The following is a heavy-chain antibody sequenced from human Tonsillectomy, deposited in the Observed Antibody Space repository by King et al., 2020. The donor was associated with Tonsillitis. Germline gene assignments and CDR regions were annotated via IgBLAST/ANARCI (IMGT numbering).Heavy chain of an antibody. D-gene: IGHD1-26*01. Sequence: VQLQQWGAGLLKPSETLSLTCAVYGGSFSGYYWSWIRQPPGKGLEWIGEINHSGSTNFNPSLKSRVTISVDTSMKQFSLKLSSATAADTAVYYCARGVVGATRFDYWGQGTLVTVSS. J-gene: IGHJ4*02. CDR1: GGSFSGYY. CDR3: ARGVVGATRFDY. CDR2: INHSGST. V-gene: IGHV4-34*01.